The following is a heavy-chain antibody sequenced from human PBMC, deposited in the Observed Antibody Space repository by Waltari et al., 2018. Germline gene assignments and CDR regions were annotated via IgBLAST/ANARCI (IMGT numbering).Heavy chain of an antibody. D-gene: IGHD5-12*01. Sequence: VPLVESGVGLVQPGRSLRPPCTVSGFSFGDYAMSWYRQAPGKGLEWVGFIRSKAYGGTTEYAASVKGRFTISRDDSKSIAYLQMNSLKTEDTAVYYCTPSAIVARGYWGQGTLVTVSS. CDR3: TPSAIVARGY. J-gene: IGHJ4*02. CDR1: GFSFGDYA. CDR2: IRSKAYGGTT. V-gene: IGHV3-49*03.